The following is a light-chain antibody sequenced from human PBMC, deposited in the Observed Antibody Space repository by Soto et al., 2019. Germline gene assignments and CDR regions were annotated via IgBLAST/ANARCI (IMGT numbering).Light chain of an antibody. CDR1: QSLTGR. Sequence: DIQMTQSPSTLSASIGDTVTLTCRASQSLTGRLAWYQQKPGRPPKLLIYDVSILESGVPSRFSGSDSGADFTLTLSSLRPDDFATFYCQQYKFYPYTFGQGTRLDI. CDR2: DVS. V-gene: IGKV1-5*01. CDR3: QQYKFYPYT. J-gene: IGKJ2*01.